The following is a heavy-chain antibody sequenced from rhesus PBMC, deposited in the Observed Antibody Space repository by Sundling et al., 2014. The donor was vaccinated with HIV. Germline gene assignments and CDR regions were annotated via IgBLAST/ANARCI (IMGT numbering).Heavy chain of an antibody. D-gene: IGHD1-26*01. J-gene: IGHJ6*01. CDR2: IDPYNGNT. V-gene: IGHV1S2*01. Sequence: QVQLVQSGAEVKKPGSSVKVSCKASGYTFTDYYIHWVRQAPRQGLEWVGWIDPYNGNTKYAQKFQDRVTMTRDTSTSTAYMELSSLRSEDTAVYYCARDPNWNYWYYGLDSWGQGVVVTVSS. CDR1: GYTFTDYY. CDR3: ARDPNWNYWYYGLDS.